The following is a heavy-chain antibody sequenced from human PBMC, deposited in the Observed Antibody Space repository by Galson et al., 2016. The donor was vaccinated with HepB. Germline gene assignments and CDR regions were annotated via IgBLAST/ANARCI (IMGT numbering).Heavy chain of an antibody. J-gene: IGHJ4*02. V-gene: IGHV1-2*06. CDR3: ATKHWGGGNCEFPLFDF. CDR1: GYTFTAHY. D-gene: IGHD2-21*01. Sequence: SVKVSCKASGYTFTAHYMHWVRQAPGQGLEWMGRIHPNSGATYSPQRVQGRVTMTRDTSISTAYMALTGLRSGDTAVYYCATKHWGGGNCEFPLFDFWGQGTRVTVSS. CDR2: IHPNSGAT.